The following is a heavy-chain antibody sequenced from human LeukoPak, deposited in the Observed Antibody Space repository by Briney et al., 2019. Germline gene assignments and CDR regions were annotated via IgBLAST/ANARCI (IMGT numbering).Heavy chain of an antibody. CDR1: GYGFTDYY. V-gene: IGHV1-2*02. Sequence: ASLKVSFQVSGYGFTDYYVHWIRQAPGQGLEWMGWINPSSGATIYAQKFQGRVTMTRDTFTTTAYMEIKSLVSHDTAVYYCARGWQINSSGGFVDPWGQGTLVTVSS. CDR3: ARGWQINSSGGFVDP. D-gene: IGHD6-6*01. J-gene: IGHJ5*02. CDR2: INPSSGAT.